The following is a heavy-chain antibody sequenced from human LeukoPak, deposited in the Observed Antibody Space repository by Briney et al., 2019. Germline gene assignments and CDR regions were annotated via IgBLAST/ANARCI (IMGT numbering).Heavy chain of an antibody. Sequence: GGSLRLSCAASGFTFNNYWMSWVRQAPGKGLEWVANIHQHGSEKYYVDSVKGRFTISRDNAENSVYLQMNSLRAEDTAVYYCTRDNGYCSGGTCLHYYMDVWGKGTTVIISS. D-gene: IGHD2-15*01. CDR2: IHQHGSEK. CDR3: TRDNGYCSGGTCLHYYMDV. J-gene: IGHJ6*03. V-gene: IGHV3-7*01. CDR1: GFTFNNYW.